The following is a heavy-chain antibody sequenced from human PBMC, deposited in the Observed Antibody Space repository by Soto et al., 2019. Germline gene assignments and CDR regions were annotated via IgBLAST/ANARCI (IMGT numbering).Heavy chain of an antibody. CDR3: ARKHSSGYYRVDY. V-gene: IGHV4-34*01. CDR1: GGSFSGYY. Sequence: QVQLQQWGAGLLKPSETLSLTCAVYGGSFSGYYWSWIRHPPGKGLEWIGEINHSGSTNYNPSLKSRVTISVDTSKNQFSLKLSSVPAADTAVYYCARKHSSGYYRVDYWGQGTLVTVSS. J-gene: IGHJ4*02. D-gene: IGHD3-22*01. CDR2: INHSGST.